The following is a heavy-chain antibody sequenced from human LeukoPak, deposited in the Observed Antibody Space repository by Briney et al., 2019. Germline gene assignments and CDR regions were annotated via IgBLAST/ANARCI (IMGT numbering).Heavy chain of an antibody. D-gene: IGHD5-24*01. Sequence: ASVKVSCKASGYTFTSYATNWVRQAPGQGLEWMGWINTNTGNPTYAQGFTGRFVFSLDTSVSTAYLQISSLKAEDTAVYYCARDVSRDGYSPFDYWGQGTLVTVSS. CDR1: GYTFTSYA. CDR3: ARDVSRDGYSPFDY. J-gene: IGHJ4*02. V-gene: IGHV7-4-1*02. CDR2: INTNTGNP.